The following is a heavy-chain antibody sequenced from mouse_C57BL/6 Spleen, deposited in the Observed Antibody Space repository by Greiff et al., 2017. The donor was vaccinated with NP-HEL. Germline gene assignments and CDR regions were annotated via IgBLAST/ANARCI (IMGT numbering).Heavy chain of an antibody. CDR3: TRSTVVAYWYFDV. D-gene: IGHD1-1*01. J-gene: IGHJ1*03. Sequence: QVQLQQSGAELVRPGASVTLSCKASGYTFTDYEMHWVKQTPVHGLEWIGAIDPETGGTAYNQKFKGKAILTEDKSSSTAYMELRSLTSEDSAVYYCTRSTVVAYWYFDVWGTGTTVTVSS. CDR1: GYTFTDYE. CDR2: IDPETGGT. V-gene: IGHV1-15*01.